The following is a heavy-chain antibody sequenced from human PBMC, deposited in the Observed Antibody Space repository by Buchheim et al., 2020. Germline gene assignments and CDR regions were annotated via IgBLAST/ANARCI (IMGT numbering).Heavy chain of an antibody. CDR1: GFAFGNYW. Sequence: EVQLVESGGGLVQPGGYLRLSCAASGFAFGNYWMFWVRQTAGKGLALISRINGDGTVTTYADSVKGRFTISRDNAKNTLYLQMDSLRADDTTLYYCTKDGGNSPDFWGQGTL. CDR3: TKDGGNSPDF. CDR2: INGDGTVT. J-gene: IGHJ4*02. V-gene: IGHV3-74*01. D-gene: IGHD4-23*01.